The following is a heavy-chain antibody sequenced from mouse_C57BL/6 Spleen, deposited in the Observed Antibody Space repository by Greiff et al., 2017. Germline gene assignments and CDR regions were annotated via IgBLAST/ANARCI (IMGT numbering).Heavy chain of an antibody. D-gene: IGHD4-1*01. V-gene: IGHV1-42*01. Sequence: EVQLKESGPELVKPGASVKISCKASGYSFTGYYMNWVKQSPEKSLEWIGEINPSTGGTTYNQKFKAKATLTVDKSSSTAYMQLKSLTSEDSAVYYCARSGTDYAMDYWGKGTSVTVSS. CDR1: GYSFTGYY. CDR2: INPSTGGT. J-gene: IGHJ4*01. CDR3: ARSGTDYAMDY.